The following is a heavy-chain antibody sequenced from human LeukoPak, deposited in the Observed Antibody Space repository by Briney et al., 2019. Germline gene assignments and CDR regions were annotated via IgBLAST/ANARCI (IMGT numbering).Heavy chain of an antibody. J-gene: IGHJ5*02. CDR2: INPNSGGT. CDR1: GYTFTGYY. Sequence: ASVKVSCKASGYTFTGYYMHWVRQAPGQGLEWMGRINPNSGGTNYAQKFQGRVTMTRDTSISTAYMELSRLRSDDTAVYYCARAIRRGGGFDPWGQGTLVTVSS. CDR3: ARAIRRGGGFDP. D-gene: IGHD2-2*02. V-gene: IGHV1-2*06.